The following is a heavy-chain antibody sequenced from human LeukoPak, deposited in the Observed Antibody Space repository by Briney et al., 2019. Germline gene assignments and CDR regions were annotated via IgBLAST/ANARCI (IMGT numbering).Heavy chain of an antibody. CDR3: ARHMVITPFDS. V-gene: IGHV3-11*01. CDR1: GFPFRDYY. J-gene: IGHJ4*02. Sequence: GGSLRLSCVASGFPFRDYYFSRVRQAPGQGLEWLSFISASGNIIHYEDSVKGRLTISRDDAKNSVFLQMDSLRTEDTALYYCARHMVITPFDSWGQGTLVTVSS. CDR2: ISASGNII. D-gene: IGHD4/OR15-4a*01.